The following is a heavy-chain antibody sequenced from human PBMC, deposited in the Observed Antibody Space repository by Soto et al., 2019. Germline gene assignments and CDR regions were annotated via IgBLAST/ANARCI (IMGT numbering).Heavy chain of an antibody. CDR3: ARDMDFWSGFDY. Sequence: ASVKVSCKASGYTFTSYDINWVRQATGQGLEWMGWMNPNSGNTGYAQKFQRRVTMTRNTSISTAYMELRSLRSDDTAVYYCARDMDFWSGFDYWGQGTMVTVSS. CDR1: GYTFTSYD. CDR2: MNPNSGNT. D-gene: IGHD3-3*01. J-gene: IGHJ4*02. V-gene: IGHV1-8*01.